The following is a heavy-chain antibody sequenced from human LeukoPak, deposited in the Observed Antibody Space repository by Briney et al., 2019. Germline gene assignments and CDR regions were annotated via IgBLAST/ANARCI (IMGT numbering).Heavy chain of an antibody. Sequence: GESLKISCNGSGYSVTTYWIAWVRQMPAKGLESMGIIYPGDSDTRYSPSFQGQVTISADKSIDTAYLQWSSLKASDTAMYYCARQKMVGATNSPLDYWGQGTLVTVSS. CDR3: ARQKMVGATNSPLDY. V-gene: IGHV5-51*01. CDR2: IYPGDSDT. D-gene: IGHD1-26*01. CDR1: GYSVTTYW. J-gene: IGHJ4*02.